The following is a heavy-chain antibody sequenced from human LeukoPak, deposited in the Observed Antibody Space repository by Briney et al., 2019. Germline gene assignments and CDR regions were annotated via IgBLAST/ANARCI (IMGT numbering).Heavy chain of an antibody. J-gene: IGHJ6*03. Sequence: GGSLRLSCAASGFTFDDYGMSWVRQAPGKGLEWVSGINWNGGSTGYADSVKGRFTISRDNAKNSLYLQMNSLRAEDTALYYCARVYRPLYYYYMDVWGKGTTVTVSS. V-gene: IGHV3-20*04. D-gene: IGHD1-26*01. CDR2: INWNGGST. CDR3: ARVYRPLYYYYMDV. CDR1: GFTFDDYG.